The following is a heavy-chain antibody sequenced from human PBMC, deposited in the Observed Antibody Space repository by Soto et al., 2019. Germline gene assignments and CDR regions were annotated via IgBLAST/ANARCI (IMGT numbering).Heavy chain of an antibody. CDR1: GGTFSSYA. CDR2: IIPIFGTA. J-gene: IGHJ4*02. CDR3: ASGGDFWSGHTFDY. D-gene: IGHD3-3*01. V-gene: IGHV1-69*12. Sequence: QVQLVQSGAEVKKPGSSVKVSCKASGGTFSSYAISWVRQAPGQGLEWMGGIIPIFGTANYAQKFQGRVTXXAXEXXSVAYVELSCLRSEETAVYYCASGGDFWSGHTFDYWGQGTLVTVS.